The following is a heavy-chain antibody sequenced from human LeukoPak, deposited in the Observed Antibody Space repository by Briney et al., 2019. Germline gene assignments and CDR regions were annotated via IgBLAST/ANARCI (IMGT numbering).Heavy chain of an antibody. V-gene: IGHV3-74*01. CDR3: SRDTEDDAFDI. CDR2: INSDGSTT. CDR1: GFTFSSYW. Sequence: GESLRLSCAASGFTFSSYWMHWVRQAPGKGLVWVSLINSDGSTTSYADSVKGRFTISRDNSKNTLYLQMTSLRAEDTAVYYCSRDTEDDAFDIWGQGTMVTVSS. J-gene: IGHJ3*02.